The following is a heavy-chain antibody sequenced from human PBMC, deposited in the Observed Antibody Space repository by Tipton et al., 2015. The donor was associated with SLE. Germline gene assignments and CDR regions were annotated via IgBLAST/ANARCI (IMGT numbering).Heavy chain of an antibody. CDR1: GFSISSGGYY. J-gene: IGHJ4*02. CDR3: ARGGKYYDTGRFFDY. V-gene: IGHV4-31*11. CDR2: TYFSGST. D-gene: IGHD3-22*01. Sequence: TLSLTCAVSGFSISSGGYYWSWIRQHPGKGLEWIGYTYFSGSTYYNPSLKSRVIISIDTSKNQFSLKLSSVTAADTAVYYCARGGKYYDTGRFFDYWGQGTLVTVSS.